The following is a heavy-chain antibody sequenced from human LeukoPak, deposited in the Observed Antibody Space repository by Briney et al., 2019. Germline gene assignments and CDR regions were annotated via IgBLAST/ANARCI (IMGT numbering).Heavy chain of an antibody. V-gene: IGHV3-30*02. CDR1: GFTFSSYN. CDR3: AKDRAVARSYYFDY. CDR2: IGYDGSDK. Sequence: GGSLRLSCAASGFTFSSYNMHWVRQAPGKGLEWVTMIGYDGSDKYYADSVKGRFTISRDNSKNTLYLQMNSLRAEDTAVYYCAKDRAVARSYYFDYWGQGTLVTVSS. J-gene: IGHJ4*02. D-gene: IGHD6-19*01.